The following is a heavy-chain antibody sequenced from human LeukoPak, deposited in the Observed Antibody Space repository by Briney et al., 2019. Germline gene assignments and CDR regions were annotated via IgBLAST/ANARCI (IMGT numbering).Heavy chain of an antibody. D-gene: IGHD3-3*01. CDR1: GFTFSSYG. CDR2: ISSSSSTI. V-gene: IGHV3-48*04. J-gene: IGHJ4*02. Sequence: GGSLRLSCAASGFTFSSYGMHWVRQAPGKGLEWVSYISSSSSTIYYADSVKGRFTISRDNAKNSLYLQMNSLRAEDTAVYYCAKDPRVITIFGVARGYWGQGTLVTVSS. CDR3: AKDPRVITIFGVARGY.